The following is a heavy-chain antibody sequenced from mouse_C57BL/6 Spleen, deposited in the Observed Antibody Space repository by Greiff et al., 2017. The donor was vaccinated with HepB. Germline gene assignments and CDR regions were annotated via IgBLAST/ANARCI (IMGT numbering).Heavy chain of an antibody. Sequence: EVKLQESGPGLVKPSQSLSLTCSVTGYSITSGYYWNWIRQFPGNKLEWMGYISYDGSNNYNPSLKNRISITRDTSKNQFFLKLNSVTTEDTATYYCARGGGNYVGFDYWGQGTTLTVSS. J-gene: IGHJ2*01. V-gene: IGHV3-6*01. CDR2: ISYDGSN. CDR3: ARGGGNYVGFDY. D-gene: IGHD2-1*01. CDR1: GYSITSGYY.